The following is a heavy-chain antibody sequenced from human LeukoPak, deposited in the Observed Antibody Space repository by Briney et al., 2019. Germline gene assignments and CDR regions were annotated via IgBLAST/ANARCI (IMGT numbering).Heavy chain of an antibody. V-gene: IGHV3-48*03. CDR3: ARDPYNGAYSEGYYYYYMDV. CDR2: ISSSASTT. J-gene: IGHJ6*03. Sequence: QAGGSLRLSCEASGFNFNTSEMNWVRQAPGKGLEWLSYISSSASTTDYADSVKGRFTISRDNAKNSLYLQMNSLRVEDTAIYYCARDPYNGAYSEGYYYYYMDVWGKGTTVTVSS. D-gene: IGHD1-1*01. CDR1: GFNFNTSE.